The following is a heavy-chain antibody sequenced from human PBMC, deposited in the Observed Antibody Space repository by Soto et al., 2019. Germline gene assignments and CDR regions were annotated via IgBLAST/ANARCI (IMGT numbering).Heavy chain of an antibody. Sequence: GASVKVSCKASGYTFTGYYMHWVRQAPGQGLEWMGWINPNSGGTNYAQKFQGWVTMTRDTSISTAYMELSRLRSDDTAVYYCARDLHPLYYYGSAIEATAFDIWGQGTMVTVSS. CDR1: GYTFTGYY. CDR2: INPNSGGT. J-gene: IGHJ3*02. V-gene: IGHV1-2*04. D-gene: IGHD3-10*01. CDR3: ARDLHPLYYYGSAIEATAFDI.